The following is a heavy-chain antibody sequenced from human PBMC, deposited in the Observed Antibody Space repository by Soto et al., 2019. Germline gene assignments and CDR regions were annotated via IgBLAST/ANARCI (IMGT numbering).Heavy chain of an antibody. CDR3: AKSNADWAFDY. Sequence: GRSLRLSSAASGFTFSSYGVHWVLQGPGKGLEWVAVISYDGNNKYYADSVKGRFTISRDNSKETMYLQMKSLRAEDTAVYYCAKSNADWAFDYWGQGALVTVSS. V-gene: IGHV3-30*18. CDR1: GFTFSSYG. D-gene: IGHD2-8*01. J-gene: IGHJ4*02. CDR2: ISYDGNNK.